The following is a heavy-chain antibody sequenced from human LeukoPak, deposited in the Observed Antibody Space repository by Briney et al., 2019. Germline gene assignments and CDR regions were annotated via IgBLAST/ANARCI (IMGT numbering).Heavy chain of an antibody. CDR1: GFTVSSNY. CDR3: ARVRLGITVYGGDWSDS. CDR2: IYSGGST. J-gene: IGHJ5*01. Sequence: GGSLRLSCAASGFTVSSNYMSWVRQAPGKGLEWVSIIYSGGSTYYADSVKGRFTISRDNSKNTLYLQMNSLRAEDTAVYYCARVRLGITVYGGDWSDSWGQGTLVTVSS. D-gene: IGHD3-3*01. V-gene: IGHV3-66*01.